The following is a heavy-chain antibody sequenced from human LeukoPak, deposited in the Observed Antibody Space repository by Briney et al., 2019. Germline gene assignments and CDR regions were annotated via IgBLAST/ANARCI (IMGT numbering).Heavy chain of an antibody. J-gene: IGHJ4*02. V-gene: IGHV3-23*01. CDR2: ISGSGGST. D-gene: IGHD2-2*01. CDR1: GLTFNNYA. Sequence: PGGSLRLSCAVSGLTFNNYAMSWVRQAPGKGLEWVSAISGSGGSTYYADSVKGRFTISRDNSKNTLYLQMNSLRAEDTAVYYCAKGYCSSTSCYLFDYWGQGTLVTVSS. CDR3: AKGYCSSTSCYLFDY.